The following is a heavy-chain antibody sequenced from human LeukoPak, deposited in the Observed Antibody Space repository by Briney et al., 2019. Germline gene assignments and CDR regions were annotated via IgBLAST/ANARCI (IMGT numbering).Heavy chain of an antibody. CDR1: GFTFSSYG. V-gene: IGHV3-30*18. D-gene: IGHD6-19*01. J-gene: IGHJ6*02. CDR2: ISHDGSNK. CDR3: AKEQWLVFAYYYYGMDV. Sequence: PGGSLRLSCAASGFTFSSYGMHWVRQAPGKGLEWVAVISHDGSNKYYADSVKGRFTISRDNSKNTLYLQMNSLRAEDTAVYYCAKEQWLVFAYYYYGMDVWGQGTTVTVSS.